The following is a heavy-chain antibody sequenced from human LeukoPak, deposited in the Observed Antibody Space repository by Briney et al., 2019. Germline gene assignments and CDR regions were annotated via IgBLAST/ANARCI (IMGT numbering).Heavy chain of an antibody. CDR1: GYTFTGYY. D-gene: IGHD2-15*01. Sequence: ASVKVSCKASGYTFTGYYMHWVRQAPGQGLEWMGWINPNSGGTNYAQKFQGRVTMTRDTSISTAYMELSRLRSDDTAVYYCGRETSRIGAFDIWGQGTMVTVSS. CDR2: INPNSGGT. V-gene: IGHV1-2*02. CDR3: GRETSRIGAFDI. J-gene: IGHJ3*02.